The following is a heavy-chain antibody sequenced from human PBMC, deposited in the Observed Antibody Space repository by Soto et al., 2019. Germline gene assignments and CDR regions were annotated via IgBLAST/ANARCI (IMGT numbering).Heavy chain of an antibody. J-gene: IGHJ4*02. D-gene: IGHD1-26*01. CDR1: GGSISSYY. V-gene: IGHV4-59*01. Sequence: SETLSLTCTVSGGSISSYYWSWIRQPPGKGLEWIGYIYYSGSTNYNPSLKSRVTISVDTSKNQFSLKLSSVTAADTAVYYCAREREVGATTYFDYWGQGTLVTVSS. CDR3: AREREVGATTYFDY. CDR2: IYYSGST.